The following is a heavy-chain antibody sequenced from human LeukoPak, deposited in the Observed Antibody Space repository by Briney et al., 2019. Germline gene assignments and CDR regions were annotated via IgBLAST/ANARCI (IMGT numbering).Heavy chain of an antibody. CDR3: ARVRVFGETNNWFDP. CDR1: GYTFTSYY. D-gene: IGHD3-10*01. CDR2: INPSGGST. J-gene: IGHJ5*02. Sequence: ASVKVSCKASGYTFTSYYMHWVRQAPGQGLEWMGIINPSGGSTSYAQKFQGRVTMTRDTSISTAYMELSRLRSDDTAVYYCARVRVFGETNNWFDPWGQGTLVTVSS. V-gene: IGHV1-46*01.